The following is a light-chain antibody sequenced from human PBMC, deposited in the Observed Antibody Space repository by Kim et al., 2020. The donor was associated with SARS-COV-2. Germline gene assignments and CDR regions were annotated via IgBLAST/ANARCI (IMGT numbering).Light chain of an antibody. CDR2: GAS. V-gene: IGKV1-17*01. J-gene: IGKJ5*01. CDR1: QDIRND. Sequence: ASVGDRVTTTCPASQDIRNDLGWYQQNPGRAPKRLIYGASSLQSGVPSRFSGSGSGTEFTLTISSVQPEDFATYFCLQHNTYPITFGQGTRLEIK. CDR3: LQHNTYPIT.